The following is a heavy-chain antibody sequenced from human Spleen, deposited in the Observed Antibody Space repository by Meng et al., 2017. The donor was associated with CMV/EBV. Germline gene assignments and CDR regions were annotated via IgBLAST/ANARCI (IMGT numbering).Heavy chain of an antibody. Sequence: GGSLRLSCAASGFTFSSYEMNWVRQAPGKGLEWVSYISSSGSTIYYADSVKGRFTISRDNAKNSLYLQMNSLRAEDTAVYYCARRGLQFLEYLSKNWFDPWGQGTLVTVSS. CDR1: GFTFSSYE. CDR2: ISSSGSTI. V-gene: IGHV3-48*03. J-gene: IGHJ5*02. CDR3: ARRGLQFLEYLSKNWFDP. D-gene: IGHD3-3*01.